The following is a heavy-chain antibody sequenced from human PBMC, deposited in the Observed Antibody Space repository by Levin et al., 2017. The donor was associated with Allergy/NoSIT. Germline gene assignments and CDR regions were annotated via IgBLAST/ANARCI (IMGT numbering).Heavy chain of an antibody. D-gene: IGHD3-9*01. V-gene: IGHV1-18*01. J-gene: IGHJ4*02. CDR1: GYTFTSYG. Sequence: ASVKVSCKASGYTFTSYGISWVRQAPGQGLEWMGWISAYNGNTNYAQKLQGRVTMTTDTSTSTAYMELRSLRSDDTAVYYCARVEWRDILTGYYNFDYWGQGTLVTVSS. CDR2: ISAYNGNT. CDR3: ARVEWRDILTGYYNFDY.